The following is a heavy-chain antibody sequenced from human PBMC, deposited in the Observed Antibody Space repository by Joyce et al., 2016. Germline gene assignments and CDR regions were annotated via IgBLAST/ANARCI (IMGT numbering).Heavy chain of an antibody. CDR2: VSHDESNK. CDR1: GFAFTSFQ. CDR3: ARLRGAYFFDY. D-gene: IGHD3-16*01. J-gene: IGHJ4*02. Sequence: QVQLEESGGGVVQPGESLRLSCAASGFAFTSFQMHWVRQAPGKGREWVAVVSHDESNKYFADSVQGRFAISRDNSKNTVYLQMNSLRVEDTAVYYCARLRGAYFFDYWGQGTLVTVSS. V-gene: IGHV3-30*09.